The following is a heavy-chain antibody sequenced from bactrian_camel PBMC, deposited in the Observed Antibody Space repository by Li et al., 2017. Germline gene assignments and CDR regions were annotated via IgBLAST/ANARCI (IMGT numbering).Heavy chain of an antibody. CDR1: GYTYKNSC. D-gene: IGHD5*01. J-gene: IGHJ4*01. V-gene: IGHV3S53*01. CDR2: FTGGESIVRN. CDR3: AATERTRAYGLVVLAADQYNY. Sequence: HVQLVESGGGSVQAGGSLRLSCVVSGYTYKNSCVGWFRQASGKKRGEVATLFTGGESIVRNEYADSVKGRFTISRDAATNTVYLQMNSLKPEDTAMYYCAATERTRAYGLVVLAADQYNYWGQGTQVTVS.